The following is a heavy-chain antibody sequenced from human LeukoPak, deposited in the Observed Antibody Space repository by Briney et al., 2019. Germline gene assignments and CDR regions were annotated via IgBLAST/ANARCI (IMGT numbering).Heavy chain of an antibody. V-gene: IGHV3-30-3*01. J-gene: IGHJ4*02. CDR2: ISYDGSNK. Sequence: GGSLRLSCAASGFTFSSYAMHWVRQAPGKGLEWVAVISYDGSNKYYADSVKGRFTISRDNSKNTLYLQMNSLRAEDTAVYYCARDSSTHIVVVPAALGYWGQGTLVTVSS. CDR1: GFTFSSYA. CDR3: ARDSSTHIVVVPAALGY. D-gene: IGHD2-2*01.